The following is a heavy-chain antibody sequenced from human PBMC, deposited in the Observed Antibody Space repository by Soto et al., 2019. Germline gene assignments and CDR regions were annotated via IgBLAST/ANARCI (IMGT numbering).Heavy chain of an antibody. D-gene: IGHD3-10*01. CDR2: ISAYNGNT. J-gene: IGHJ3*02. CDR3: ARTYYYGSGSSSDDAFDI. V-gene: IGHV1-18*01. Sequence: ASVKVSCKASGYTFTSYGISWVRQAPGRGLEWMGWISAYNGNTNYAQKLQGRVTMTTDTSTSTAYMELRSLRSDDTAVYYCARTYYYGSGSSSDDAFDIWGQGTMVTVSS. CDR1: GYTFTSYG.